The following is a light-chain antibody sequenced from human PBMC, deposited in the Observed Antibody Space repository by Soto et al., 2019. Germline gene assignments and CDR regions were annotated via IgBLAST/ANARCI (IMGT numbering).Light chain of an antibody. V-gene: IGKV3-15*01. Sequence: EIVLTQSPATLSLSPGERATLSCRASQSVSSYLAWYQQKPGQAPRLLIYGASTRATGIPDRFSGSGSGTEFTLTISRLQSEDFAVYYCQQSNNWPPWTFGQGTKVDI. CDR2: GAS. CDR3: QQSNNWPPWT. CDR1: QSVSSY. J-gene: IGKJ1*01.